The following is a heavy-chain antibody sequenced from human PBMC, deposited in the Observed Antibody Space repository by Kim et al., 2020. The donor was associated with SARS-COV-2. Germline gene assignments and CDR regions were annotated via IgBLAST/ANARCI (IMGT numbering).Heavy chain of an antibody. V-gene: IGHV1-46*01. CDR1: GYTFTSYY. CDR3: ARGGRYSSSWYEGTYSNWFDP. CDR2: INPSGGST. Sequence: ASVKVSCKASGYTFTSYYMHWVRQAPGQGLEWMGIINPSGGSTSYAQKFQGRVTMTRDTSTSTVYMELSSLRSEDTAVYYCARGGRYSSSWYEGTYSNWFDPWSQGTLVTVSS. J-gene: IGHJ5*02. D-gene: IGHD6-13*01.